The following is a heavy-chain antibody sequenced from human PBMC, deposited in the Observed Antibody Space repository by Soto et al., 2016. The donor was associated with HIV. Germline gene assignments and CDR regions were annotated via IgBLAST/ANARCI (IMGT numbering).Heavy chain of an antibody. J-gene: IGHJ6*03. CDR2: ITGSGGST. D-gene: IGHD3-10*01. CDR3: AKAGGYYGSGSYVNMDV. V-gene: IGHV3-23*01. CDR1: GFTFSSYA. Sequence: EVQLLESGGGLVQPGGSLRLSCAASGFTFSSYAMSWVRQAPGKGLEWVSAITGSGGSTYYADSVKGRFSISRDNSKNTLFLQMNSLRAEDTAVYYCAKAGGYYGSGSYVNMDVWGKGTRSPSP.